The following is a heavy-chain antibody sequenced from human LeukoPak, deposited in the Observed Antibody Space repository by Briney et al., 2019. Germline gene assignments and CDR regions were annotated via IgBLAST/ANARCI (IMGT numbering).Heavy chain of an antibody. CDR1: GGSISSSSYY. Sequence: SETLSLTCTVSGGSISSSSYYWGWIRQPPGKGLEWIGSIYYSGSTYYNPSLKSRATISVDTSKNQFSLKLSSVTAADTAVYYCARGLDGYSSSWYKGYGMDVWGQGTTVTVSS. V-gene: IGHV4-39*07. CDR2: IYYSGST. D-gene: IGHD6-13*01. CDR3: ARGLDGYSSSWYKGYGMDV. J-gene: IGHJ6*02.